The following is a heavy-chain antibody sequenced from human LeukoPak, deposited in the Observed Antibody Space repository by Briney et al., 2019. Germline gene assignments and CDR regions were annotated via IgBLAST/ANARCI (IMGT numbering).Heavy chain of an antibody. J-gene: IGHJ4*02. CDR1: GGSISSSSYY. CDR3: ARGDSGWYLGLGFDY. CDR2: IYYSGST. V-gene: IGHV4-39*07. D-gene: IGHD6-19*01. Sequence: SETLSLTCTVSGGSISSSSYYWGWIRQPPGKGLEWIGSIYYSGSTYYNPSLKSRVTILVATSRNQVSLNLRSLTAADTAVYYSARGDSGWYLGLGFDYWGQGTLVTVSS.